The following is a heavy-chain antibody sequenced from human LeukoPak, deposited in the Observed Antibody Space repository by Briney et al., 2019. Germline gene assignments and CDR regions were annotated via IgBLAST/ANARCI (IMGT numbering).Heavy chain of an antibody. CDR1: RFTFSSYG. CDR3: ATGYSSGWYFYFQH. J-gene: IGHJ1*01. D-gene: IGHD6-19*01. V-gene: IGHV3-30*02. Sequence: GGSLRLSCAASRFTFSSYGMHWVRQAPGKGLEWVAFIRYDGTNKYYADSVKGRFTIPRDNAKNTLYLQMNSLSAEDTAVYYCATGYSSGWYFYFQHWGQGSLVSVSS. CDR2: IRYDGTNK.